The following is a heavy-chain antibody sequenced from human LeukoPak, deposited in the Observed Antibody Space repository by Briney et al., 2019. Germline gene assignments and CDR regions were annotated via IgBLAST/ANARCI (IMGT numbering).Heavy chain of an antibody. J-gene: IGHJ6*03. V-gene: IGHV3-23*01. CDR2: ISDSGVGT. Sequence: GGSLRLSCAASGFTFSSYGMNWVRQAPGKGLEWVSGISDSGVGTKHADSVKGRFTISRDNSKNTLYLQMNSLRAEDTAVYYCAKVGNGSGSYYPSYYYMDVWGKGTTVTISS. D-gene: IGHD3-10*01. CDR1: GFTFSSYG. CDR3: AKVGNGSGSYYPSYYYMDV.